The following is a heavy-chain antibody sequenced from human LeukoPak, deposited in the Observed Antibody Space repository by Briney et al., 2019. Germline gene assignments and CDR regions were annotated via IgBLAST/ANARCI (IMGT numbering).Heavy chain of an antibody. D-gene: IGHD3-10*02. Sequence: PGGSLRLSFAAPRFIFSSYAIHSVRQTSGKGLGWVPVISYDGSINYYTDSVKGRFTISRDNAKNSLYLQMNSLRAEDTAVYYCAELGITMIGGVWGKGTTVTISS. J-gene: IGHJ6*04. CDR3: AELGITMIGGV. CDR1: RFIFSSYA. V-gene: IGHV3-30*04. CDR2: ISYDGSIN.